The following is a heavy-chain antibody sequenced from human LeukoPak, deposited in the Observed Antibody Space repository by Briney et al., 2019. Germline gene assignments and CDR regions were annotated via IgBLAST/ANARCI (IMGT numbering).Heavy chain of an antibody. CDR2: ISGSGHNT. CDR1: VFPFSNFG. CDR3: AKDSVRGYDFWSGPDGSFRFDP. D-gene: IGHD3-3*01. Sequence: GGSLRLSCGVSVFPFSNFGMTWVRQAPGKGLEWVSTISGSGHNTYYADSVKGRFTISRDNSKNTLYLQMNSLRAEDTAVYYCAKDSVRGYDFWSGPDGSFRFDPWGQGTLVTVSS. J-gene: IGHJ5*02. V-gene: IGHV3-23*01.